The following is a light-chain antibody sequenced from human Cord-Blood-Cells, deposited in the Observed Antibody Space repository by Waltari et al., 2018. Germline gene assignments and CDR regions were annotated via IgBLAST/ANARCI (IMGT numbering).Light chain of an antibody. J-gene: IGLJ3*02. Sequence: QSALTQPPSASGSPGQSVTISCTGTSSDVGGYNYVSWYQQHPGKAPKPMIYEGSKRPSGSPDRFSGSKSCNTASLTVSGLQAEDEADYYCSSYAGSNNLGVFGGGTKLTVL. CDR2: EGS. CDR3: SSYAGSNNLGV. V-gene: IGLV2-8*01. CDR1: SSDVGGYNY.